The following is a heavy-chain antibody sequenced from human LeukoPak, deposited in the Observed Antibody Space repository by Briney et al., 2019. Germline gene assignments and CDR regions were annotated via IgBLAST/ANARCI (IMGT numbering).Heavy chain of an antibody. CDR3: ARDNYDREANWFNP. CDR1: GYTFTSYD. J-gene: IGHJ5*02. V-gene: IGHV1-8*01. CDR2: MNPNSGNT. D-gene: IGHD5-24*01. Sequence: ASVTVSCKASGYTFTSYDINWVRQATGQGLEWMGWMNPNSGNTGYPQKFQGRVTMTRNTSISTAYMELSRLRSDDTAVYYCARDNYDREANWFNPWGQGTLVTVSS.